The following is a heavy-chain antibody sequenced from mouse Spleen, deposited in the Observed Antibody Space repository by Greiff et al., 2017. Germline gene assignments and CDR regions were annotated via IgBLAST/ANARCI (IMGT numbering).Heavy chain of an antibody. CDR1: GYTFTDYY. Sequence: VQLQQSGAELVRPGASVKLSCKASGYTFTDYYINWVKQRPGQGLEWIARIYPGSGNTYYNEKFKGKATLTAEKSSSTAYMQLSSLTSEDSAVYFCANSNYDGWFAYWGQGTLVTVSA. CDR3: ANSNYDGWFAY. CDR2: IYPGSGNT. J-gene: IGHJ3*01. V-gene: IGHV1-76*01. D-gene: IGHD2-5*01.